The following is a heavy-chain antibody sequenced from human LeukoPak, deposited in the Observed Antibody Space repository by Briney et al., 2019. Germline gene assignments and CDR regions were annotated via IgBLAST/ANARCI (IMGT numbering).Heavy chain of an antibody. D-gene: IGHD6-6*01. Sequence: PGGSLRLSCAASGFTFSSYEMNWVRQAPGKGLEWVPYISSSGSTIYYADSVKGRFTISRDNAKNSLYLQMNSLRAEDTAVYYCAKGEYSSAVDYWGQGTLVTVPS. CDR2: ISSSGSTI. CDR3: AKGEYSSAVDY. V-gene: IGHV3-48*03. CDR1: GFTFSSYE. J-gene: IGHJ4*02.